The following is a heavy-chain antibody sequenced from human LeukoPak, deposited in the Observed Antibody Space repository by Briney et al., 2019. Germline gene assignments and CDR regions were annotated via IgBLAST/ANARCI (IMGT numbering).Heavy chain of an antibody. Sequence: GASVKVSCKASGGTFSSYAISWVRQAPGQGLEWMGGIIPIFGTANYAQKFQGRVTITADESTSTAYMELSSLRSEDTAVYYCAREGCTNGVCYMNFDYWGQGTLVTVSS. D-gene: IGHD2-8*01. CDR3: AREGCTNGVCYMNFDY. CDR2: IIPIFGTA. J-gene: IGHJ4*02. CDR1: GGTFSSYA. V-gene: IGHV1-69*13.